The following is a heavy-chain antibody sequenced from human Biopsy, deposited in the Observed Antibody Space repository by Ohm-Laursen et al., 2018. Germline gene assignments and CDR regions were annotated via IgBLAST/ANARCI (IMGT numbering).Heavy chain of an antibody. Sequence: SDTLSLTCPVSGDSISSYYWSWIRQPPGKGLQWIGYVYYTGSTDYNPSLQSRVTISVDTSKNHLSLRLRSVTPADTAIYYCARDRGYYSDRTVPGYFDLWGRGTLVTVSS. D-gene: IGHD3-22*01. V-gene: IGHV4-59*01. CDR2: VYYTGST. CDR1: GDSISSYY. CDR3: ARDRGYYSDRTVPGYFDL. J-gene: IGHJ2*01.